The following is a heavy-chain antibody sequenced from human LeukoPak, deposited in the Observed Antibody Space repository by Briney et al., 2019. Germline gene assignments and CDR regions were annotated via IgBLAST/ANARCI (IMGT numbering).Heavy chain of an antibody. J-gene: IGHJ4*01. CDR1: GFTFSNYP. Sequence: GGSLRLSCAASGFTFSNYPMSWVRQAPGKGLEWVSAVNGDSTFYADSVKGRFTISRDNSKNTLYLQMSSLRAEDTAVYYCAKEAHDSSGYTADYWGQGTLVTVSS. CDR3: AKEAHDSSGYTADY. CDR2: VNGDST. D-gene: IGHD3-22*01. V-gene: IGHV3-23*01.